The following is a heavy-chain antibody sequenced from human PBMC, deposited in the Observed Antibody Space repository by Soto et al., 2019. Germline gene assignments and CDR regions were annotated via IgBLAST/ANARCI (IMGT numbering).Heavy chain of an antibody. J-gene: IGHJ4*02. D-gene: IGHD2-2*01. V-gene: IGHV1-46*03. CDR2: INPSGGST. Sequence: GASVKVSCKASGYTFTSYYMHWVRQAPGQGLEWMGIINPSGGSTSYAQKFQGRVTMTRDTSTSTVYMELSSLRSEDTAVYYCARDNPFRIVVVPAADGGTNGGPDYWGQGTLVTVSS. CDR1: GYTFTSYY. CDR3: ARDNPFRIVVVPAADGGTNGGPDY.